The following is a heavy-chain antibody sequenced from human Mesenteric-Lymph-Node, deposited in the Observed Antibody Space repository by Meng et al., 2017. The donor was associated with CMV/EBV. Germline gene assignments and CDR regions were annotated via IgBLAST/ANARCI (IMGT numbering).Heavy chain of an antibody. CDR2: IIPIFATV. J-gene: IGHJ4*02. Sequence: CKASGGTFGSFTVIWVRQAPGQGLEWMGGIIPIFATVNYAQRFQDRVTISADESTGTTYMELSSLRSDDTAVYYCARIQDWGSLGDYWGQGTLVTVSS. CDR1: GGTFGSFT. V-gene: IGHV1-69*01. CDR3: ARIQDWGSLGDY. D-gene: IGHD7-27*01.